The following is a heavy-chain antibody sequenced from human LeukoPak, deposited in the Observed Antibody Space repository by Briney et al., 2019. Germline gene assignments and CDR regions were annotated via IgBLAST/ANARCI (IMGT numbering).Heavy chain of an antibody. CDR2: IYYSGST. J-gene: IGHJ5*02. CDR3: ARGGYYGSGNDFRFDP. Sequence: SETLSLTCTVSDDSITIYYWSWIRQPPGKGLEWIGYIYYSGSTNYKPSLKSRVTISVDTSKNQFSLKLNSVTAADTAVYYCARGGYYGSGNDFRFDPWGQGTLVTVSS. CDR1: DDSITIYY. D-gene: IGHD3-10*01. V-gene: IGHV4-59*01.